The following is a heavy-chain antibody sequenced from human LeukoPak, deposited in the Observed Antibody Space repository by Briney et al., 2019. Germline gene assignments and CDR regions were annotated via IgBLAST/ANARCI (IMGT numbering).Heavy chain of an antibody. CDR3: ARDLYDPIQLWARGDY. D-gene: IGHD5-18*01. CDR1: GYTFTGYY. Sequence: GASVKVSCKASGYTFTGYYMHWARQAPGQGLEWMGWINPNSGGTNYAQKFQGRVTMTRDTSISTAYMELSRLRSDDTAVYYCARDLYDPIQLWARGDYWGQGTLVTVSS. V-gene: IGHV1-2*02. J-gene: IGHJ4*02. CDR2: INPNSGGT.